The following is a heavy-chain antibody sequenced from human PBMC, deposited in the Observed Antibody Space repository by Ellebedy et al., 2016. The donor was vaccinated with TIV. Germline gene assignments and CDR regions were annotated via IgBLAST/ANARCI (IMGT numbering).Heavy chain of an antibody. J-gene: IGHJ4*02. CDR2: IYYSGSA. CDR1: GGFITENY. V-gene: IGHV4-59*01. Sequence: MPSETLSLTCTVSGGFITENYWSWIRQPPGKGLEWIGYIYYSGSADYNLSLKSRVTISVDTSKNQFSLKLTSVTAADTAVYYCARARFFGSGTYYPAFDYWGRGTLVTVSS. D-gene: IGHD3-10*01. CDR3: ARARFFGSGTYYPAFDY.